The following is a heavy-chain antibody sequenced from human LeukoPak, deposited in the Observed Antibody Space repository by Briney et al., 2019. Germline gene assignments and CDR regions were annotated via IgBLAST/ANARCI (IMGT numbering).Heavy chain of an antibody. V-gene: IGHV3-21*04. CDR2: ISSSSSYI. CDR1: GFTFSSYS. D-gene: IGHD3-3*01. Sequence: GGSLRLSCAASGFTFSSYSMNWVRQAPGKGLEWVSSISSSSSYIYYADSVKGRFTISRDNAKNSLYLQMNSLRAEDTAVYYCASTSPSLLRFLEWSQGAFDIWGQGTMVTVSS. CDR3: ASTSPSLLRFLEWSQGAFDI. J-gene: IGHJ3*02.